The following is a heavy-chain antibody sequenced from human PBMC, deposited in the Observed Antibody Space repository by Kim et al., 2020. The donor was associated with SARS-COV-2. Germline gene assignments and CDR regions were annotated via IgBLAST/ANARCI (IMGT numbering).Heavy chain of an antibody. Sequence: GGSLRLSCAGSGFTFDEYAMHWVRQAPGKGLEWVSGIFSSGRTGYADSMKGRVTISRDNAKNLQYLQINSLTLEDTAFYYCIKDIVAGGADSWGPGILVTVSS. D-gene: IGHD3-16*01. CDR3: IKDIVAGGADS. V-gene: IGHV3-9*01. J-gene: IGHJ4*02. CDR2: IFSSGRT. CDR1: GFTFDEYA.